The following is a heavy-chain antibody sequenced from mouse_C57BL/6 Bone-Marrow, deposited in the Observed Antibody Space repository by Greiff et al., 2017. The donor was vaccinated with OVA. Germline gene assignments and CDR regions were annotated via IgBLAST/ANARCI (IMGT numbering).Heavy chain of an antibody. D-gene: IGHD2-3*01. CDR1: GFTFSDYY. CDR3: ATYDGYYFFAY. Sequence: EVQRVESGGGLVQPGGSLKLSCAASGFTFSDYYMYWVRQTPEKRLEWVAYISNGGGSTYYPATVKGRFTISRDNAKNTLYLQMSRLKSEDTAMYYCATYDGYYFFAYWGQGTLVTVSA. V-gene: IGHV5-12*01. J-gene: IGHJ3*01. CDR2: ISNGGGST.